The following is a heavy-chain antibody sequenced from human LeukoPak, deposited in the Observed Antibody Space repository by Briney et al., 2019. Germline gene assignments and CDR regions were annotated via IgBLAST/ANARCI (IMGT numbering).Heavy chain of an antibody. Sequence: ASVKVSFKASGYTFTDYYLYWVRRAPGQGLEWMGWINPNNGGTNYAQKFQGRVTMTRDTSINTAYMELSRLRSDDTAVYYCARAIAAAWFDYWGQGTLVTVSS. D-gene: IGHD6-25*01. J-gene: IGHJ5*01. CDR2: INPNNGGT. CDR1: GYTFTDYY. CDR3: ARAIAAAWFDY. V-gene: IGHV1-2*02.